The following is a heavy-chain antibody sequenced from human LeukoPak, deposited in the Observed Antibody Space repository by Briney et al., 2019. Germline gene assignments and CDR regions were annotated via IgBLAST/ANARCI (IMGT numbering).Heavy chain of an antibody. D-gene: IGHD4-23*01. J-gene: IGHJ4*02. CDR3: ARDSGNGFDY. Sequence: PSETLSLTCAVSGGSISSSNWWSWVRQPPGKGLEWIGEIYHSGSTYYNPSLKSRVTISVDTSKNQFSLKLSSVTAADTAVYYCARDSGNGFDYWGQGTLVTVSS. CDR2: IYHSGST. CDR1: GGSISSSNW. V-gene: IGHV4-4*02.